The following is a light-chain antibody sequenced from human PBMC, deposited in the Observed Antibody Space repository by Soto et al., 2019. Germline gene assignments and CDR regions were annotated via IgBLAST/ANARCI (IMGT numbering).Light chain of an antibody. CDR3: QQSYSTPYT. Sequence: DIQMTQSPSSLSAFVGDRVTITCRASQSISTYLNWYQQKPGKAPKLLIYAASSLQSGVPSRFGGSGSGTDFTFTISSVQPEDFATYYCQQSYSTPYTFGHGTKLEIK. J-gene: IGKJ2*01. CDR2: AAS. V-gene: IGKV1-39*01. CDR1: QSISTY.